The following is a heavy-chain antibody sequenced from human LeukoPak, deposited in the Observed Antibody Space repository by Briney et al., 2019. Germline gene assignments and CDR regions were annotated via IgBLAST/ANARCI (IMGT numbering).Heavy chain of an antibody. J-gene: IGHJ3*02. CDR2: IYSGGST. CDR1: GFTVSSNY. CDR3: ARDSDSSGWCDI. V-gene: IGHV3-66*01. D-gene: IGHD6-19*01. Sequence: GGSLRLSCAASGFTVSSNYMSWVRQALGKGLEWVSVIYSGGSTYYADSVKGRFTFSRDNSKNTLYLQMNSLRAEDTAVYYCARDSDSSGWCDIWGQGTMVTVSS.